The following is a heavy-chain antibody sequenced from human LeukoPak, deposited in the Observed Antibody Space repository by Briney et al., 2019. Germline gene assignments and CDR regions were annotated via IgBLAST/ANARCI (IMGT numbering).Heavy chain of an antibody. J-gene: IGHJ4*02. D-gene: IGHD3-3*01. CDR1: GFTFSGSA. Sequence: GGSLRLSCAASGFTFSGSAMHWVRHASGKGLELVGRIRSKANSYATAYAASVKGRFTISRDDSKNTAYLQMNSLKTEDTAVYYCTRPYDSRGWGQGTLVTVSS. CDR3: TRPYDSRG. V-gene: IGHV3-73*01. CDR2: IRSKANSYAT.